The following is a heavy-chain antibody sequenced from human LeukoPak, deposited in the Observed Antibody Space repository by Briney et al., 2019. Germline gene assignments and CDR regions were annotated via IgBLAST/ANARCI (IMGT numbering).Heavy chain of an antibody. D-gene: IGHD2-21*02. J-gene: IGHJ4*02. CDR3: ARRLLTWRIDY. Sequence: GSLRLSCAASGFTFSGYAMSWVRQPPGKGLEWIGDINHSGTTNYSPSLKSRVTISVDTSKNQFSLKLSSVTAADTAVYYCARRLLTWRIDYWGQGTLVTVSS. CDR1: GFTFSGYA. CDR2: INHSGTT. V-gene: IGHV4-34*01.